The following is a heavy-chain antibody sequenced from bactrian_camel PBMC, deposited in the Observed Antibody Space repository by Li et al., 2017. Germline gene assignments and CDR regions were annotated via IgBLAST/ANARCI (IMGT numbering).Heavy chain of an antibody. V-gene: IGHV3-2*01. CDR2: ISRERNTT. Sequence: HVQLVESGGGSVRPGGALTLSCAVPGDTYSTYCVGWFRQTPGKEREGVALISRERNTTDYADFAKERFTISHANTKKQVFLQMNNPQTGDSGMYYCAAKAGWPCQFDSPDSTAASKDFGYWGQGTQVTVS. J-gene: IGHJ6*01. D-gene: IGHD4*01. CDR1: GDTYSTYC. CDR3: AAKAGWPCQFDSPDSTAASKDFGY.